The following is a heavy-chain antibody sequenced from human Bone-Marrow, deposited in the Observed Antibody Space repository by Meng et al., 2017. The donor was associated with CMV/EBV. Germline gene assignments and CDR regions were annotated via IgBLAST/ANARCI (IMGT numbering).Heavy chain of an antibody. CDR3: ARGVKRSFFNYYYGMDV. CDR1: GFTFSSYG. Sequence: GESLKIPCAASGFTFSSYGMYWVRQAPGKGLEWVAFIWYDGSNKYHADSVKGRFTISRDNAKNSLYLQMNSLRAEDTAVYYCARGVKRSFFNYYYGMDVWGQGTTVTVSS. CDR2: IWYDGSNK. D-gene: IGHD3-3*01. V-gene: IGHV3-33*07. J-gene: IGHJ6*02.